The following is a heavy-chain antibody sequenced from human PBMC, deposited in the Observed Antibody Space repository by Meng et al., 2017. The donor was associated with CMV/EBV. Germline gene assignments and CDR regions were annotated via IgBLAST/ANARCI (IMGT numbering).Heavy chain of an antibody. D-gene: IGHD1-14*01. Sequence: QVLLQDSGPGLVKPSQTLSLTCTVSGGSISSGDYYWSWIRQPPGQGLEWIGYIYYSGSTYYNPSLKSRVTISVDTSKNQFSLKLSSVTAADTAVYYCARVMGPNRTPYYFDYWGQGTLVTVSS. V-gene: IGHV4-30-4*08. CDR1: GGSISSGDYY. J-gene: IGHJ4*02. CDR3: ARVMGPNRTPYYFDY. CDR2: IYYSGST.